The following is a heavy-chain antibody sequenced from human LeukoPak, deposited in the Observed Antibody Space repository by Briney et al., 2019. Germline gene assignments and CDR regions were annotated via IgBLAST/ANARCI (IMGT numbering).Heavy chain of an antibody. D-gene: IGHD2-15*01. CDR1: GDSISSDY. CDR3: ARGGVESTYDY. J-gene: IGHJ4*02. Sequence: SETLSLTCSVSGDSISSDYWSWIRQPPGKGLEWIGYIYFTGSTRYNPSLKGRVTISMDTSKNQFSLNLGSLTAADTAVYFCARGGVESTYDYWGQGTLVTVSS. V-gene: IGHV4-59*01. CDR2: IYFTGST.